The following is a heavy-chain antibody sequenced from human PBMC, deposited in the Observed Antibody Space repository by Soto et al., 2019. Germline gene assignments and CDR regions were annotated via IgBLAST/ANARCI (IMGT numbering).Heavy chain of an antibody. D-gene: IGHD3-3*02. CDR3: AGHIGSDYYYYYGMDV. V-gene: IGHV1-69*13. J-gene: IGHJ6*02. CDR2: VIPIFGTA. Sequence: GASVKVSCKXSGGTFSSYAISWVRQAPGQGLEWMGGVIPIFGTANYAQKFQGRVTITADESTSTAYMELSSLRSEDTAVYYCAGHIGSDYYYYYGMDVWGQGTTVTVSS. CDR1: GGTFSSYA.